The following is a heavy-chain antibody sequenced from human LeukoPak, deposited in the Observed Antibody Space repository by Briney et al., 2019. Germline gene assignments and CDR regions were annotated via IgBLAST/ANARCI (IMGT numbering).Heavy chain of an antibody. D-gene: IGHD6-19*01. CDR2: ISSSGSTI. J-gene: IGHJ4*02. CDR3: ARGYSSGWYVDY. Sequence: GGSLRLSCAASGFTLSSYEMNWVRQAPGKGLEWVSYISSSGSTIYYADSVKGRFTISRDNAKNSLYLQMNSLRAEDTAVYYCARGYSSGWYVDYWGQGTLVTVSS. V-gene: IGHV3-48*03. CDR1: GFTLSSYE.